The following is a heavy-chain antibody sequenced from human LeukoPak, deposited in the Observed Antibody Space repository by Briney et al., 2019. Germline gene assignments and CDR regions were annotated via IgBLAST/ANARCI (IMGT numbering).Heavy chain of an antibody. CDR2: ISAYNGNT. CDR3: AKTLGVFPVTTAVHHNWFDP. V-gene: IGHV1-18*01. J-gene: IGHJ5*02. Sequence: ASVKVSCKASGYTFTSYGISWVRQAPGQGLEWMGWISAYNGNTNYAQKLQGRVTMTTDTSTSTADMELRSLRSDDTAVYYWAKTLGVFPVTTAVHHNWFDPWGERTLGTVSS. CDR1: GYTFTSYG. D-gene: IGHD2-8*01.